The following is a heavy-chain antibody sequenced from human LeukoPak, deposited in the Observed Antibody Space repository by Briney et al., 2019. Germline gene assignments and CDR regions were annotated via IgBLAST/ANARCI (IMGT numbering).Heavy chain of an antibody. CDR2: IYYSGST. CDR3: MRHASDFWSGYPEYYFDY. V-gene: IGHV4-39*01. D-gene: IGHD3-3*01. CDR1: GGSISSSSYY. J-gene: IGHJ4*02. Sequence: SETLSLTCTVSGGSISSSSYYWGWIRQPPGKGLEWIGSIYYSGSTYYNPSLKSRVTISVDTSKNQFSLRLSSVTAADTAVYYCMRHASDFWSGYPEYYFDYWGQGTLVTVSS.